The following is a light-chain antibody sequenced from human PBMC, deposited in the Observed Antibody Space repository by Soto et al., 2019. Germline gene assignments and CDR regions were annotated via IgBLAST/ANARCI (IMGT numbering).Light chain of an antibody. CDR1: QSFRGL. CDR3: QQYNSYPRT. V-gene: IGKV3D-15*01. Sequence: EIVMTQSPATLSLSPGERATLSCRASQSFRGLLAWYQQKPGQAPRLLIYDAYNRATGIPPRFSGSGSGTEFTLTISSLQPDDFATYYCQQYNSYPRTFGQGTKVDIK. J-gene: IGKJ1*01. CDR2: DAY.